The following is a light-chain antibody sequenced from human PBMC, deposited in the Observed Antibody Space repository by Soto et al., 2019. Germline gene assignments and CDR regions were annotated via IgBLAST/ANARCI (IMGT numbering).Light chain of an antibody. CDR1: QSISSW. J-gene: IGKJ5*01. CDR2: KAS. CDR3: QQTYSSPIT. V-gene: IGKV1-5*03. Sequence: DIQMTQSPSTLSASVGDRVTITCRASQSISSWLAWYQQKPGKAPNLLIYKASTLESGVPSRFSGSGSGTDFTLTISNLQPEDFAGYYCQQTYSSPITFGQGTRLEIK.